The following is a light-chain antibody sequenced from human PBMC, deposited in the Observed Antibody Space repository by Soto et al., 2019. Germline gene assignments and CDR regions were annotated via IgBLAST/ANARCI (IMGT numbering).Light chain of an antibody. V-gene: IGLV2-23*02. CDR1: NSDVGGYDR. CDR3: CSYAGSSTYV. Sequence: QSALTQPASVSGSPGQSITISCTGTNSDVGGYDRVSWYQHHPGKAPKLLIFEVYNRPSGIPSRFSGSKSGNTASLTISGLQAEDEAEYSCCSYAGSSTYVFGTGTKLTVL. CDR2: EVY. J-gene: IGLJ1*01.